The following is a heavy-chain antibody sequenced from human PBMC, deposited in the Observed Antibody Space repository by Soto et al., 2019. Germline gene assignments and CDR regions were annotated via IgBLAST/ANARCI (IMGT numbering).Heavy chain of an antibody. V-gene: IGHV3-30*18. Sequence: QVQLVESGGGVVQPGRSLRLSCAASGFTFSSYGMHWVRQAPGKGLEWVAVISYDGNNKYYADSVKGRFTISRDNSKKTLYLQRNSLRAEDTAVYYWAKSVYNWNGGFFDYWGQGTLVTVSS. CDR3: AKSVYNWNGGFFDY. J-gene: IGHJ4*02. CDR2: ISYDGNNK. CDR1: GFTFSSYG. D-gene: IGHD1-1*01.